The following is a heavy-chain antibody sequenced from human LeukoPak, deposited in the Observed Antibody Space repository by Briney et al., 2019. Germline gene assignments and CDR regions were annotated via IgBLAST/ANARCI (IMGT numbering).Heavy chain of an antibody. CDR2: INHSGST. Sequence: PSETLSLTCAVYGGSFSGYYWSWIRQPPGKGLEWIGEINHSGSTNYNPSLKSRVTISVDTSKNLFSLKLSSVTAADTAVYYCARGKRDTAMVNENYFDYWGQGTLVTVSS. V-gene: IGHV4-34*01. CDR3: ARGKRDTAMVNENYFDY. CDR1: GGSFSGYY. J-gene: IGHJ4*02. D-gene: IGHD5-18*01.